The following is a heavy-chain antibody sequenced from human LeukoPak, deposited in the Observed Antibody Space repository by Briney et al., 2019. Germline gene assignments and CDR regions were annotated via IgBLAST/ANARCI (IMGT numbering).Heavy chain of an antibody. CDR2: IDPSDSYT. Sequence: GESLKISCKGSGYSFTSYWISWVRQMPGKGLEWMGRIDPSDSYTNYSPSFPGHVTISADKSINTAYLQWSSLKASDTAMYYCARHTTDITVTTTWFDPWGQGTLVTVSS. CDR1: GYSFTSYW. D-gene: IGHD1-7*01. V-gene: IGHV5-10-1*01. CDR3: ARHTTDITVTTTWFDP. J-gene: IGHJ5*02.